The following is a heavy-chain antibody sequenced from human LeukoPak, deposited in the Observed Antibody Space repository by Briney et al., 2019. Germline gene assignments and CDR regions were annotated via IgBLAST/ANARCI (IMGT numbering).Heavy chain of an antibody. Sequence: GGSLGLSCAASGFTFSSYAMSWVRQAPGKGLEWVSAISGSGGSTYYADSVKGRFTISRDNSKNTLYLQMNSLRAEDTAVYYCARSLAAAGTNYYYGMDVWGQGTTVTVSS. CDR2: ISGSGGST. V-gene: IGHV3-23*01. J-gene: IGHJ6*02. CDR3: ARSLAAAGTNYYYGMDV. D-gene: IGHD6-13*01. CDR1: GFTFSSYA.